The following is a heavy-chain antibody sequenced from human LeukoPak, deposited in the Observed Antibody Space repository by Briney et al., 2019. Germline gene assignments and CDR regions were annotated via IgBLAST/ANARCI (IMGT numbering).Heavy chain of an antibody. J-gene: IGHJ4*02. V-gene: IGHV1-46*01. CDR3: ARAWESIAGYYFDY. CDR2: INPSGGST. CDR1: GYTFISYY. Sequence: ASVKVSCKASGYTFISYYLHWVRQAPGQGLEWMGIINPSGGSTSYAQKFQGRVTMTRDTSTSTVYTELSSLRSEDTAVYYCARAWESIAGYYFDYWGQGTLVTVSS. D-gene: IGHD1-26*01.